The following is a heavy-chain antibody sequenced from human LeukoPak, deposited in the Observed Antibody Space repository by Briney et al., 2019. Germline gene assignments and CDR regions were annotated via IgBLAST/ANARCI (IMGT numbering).Heavy chain of an antibody. Sequence: GGSLRLSCAASGFTFSSYGMHWVRQAPGKGREWVAFIRYDGSNKYYADSVKGRFTIPRDNSKNTLYLQMNSLRAEDMAVYYCAKDPYYDILTGNIDYWGQGTLVTVSS. CDR3: AKDPYYDILTGNIDY. CDR1: GFTFSSYG. CDR2: IRYDGSNK. V-gene: IGHV3-30*02. J-gene: IGHJ4*02. D-gene: IGHD3-9*01.